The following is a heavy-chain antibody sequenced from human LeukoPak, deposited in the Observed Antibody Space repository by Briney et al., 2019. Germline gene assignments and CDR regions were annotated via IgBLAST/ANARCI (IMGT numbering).Heavy chain of an antibody. Sequence: PSETLSLTCAVYGGSFNGYYWSWIRQPPGKGLEWIGEINHSGSTNYNPSLKSRVTISVDTSKNQFSLKLSSVTAADTAVYYCARGRGYDSHFDYWGQGTLVTVSS. J-gene: IGHJ4*02. D-gene: IGHD5-12*01. CDR3: ARGRGYDSHFDY. CDR2: INHSGST. CDR1: GGSFNGYY. V-gene: IGHV4-34*01.